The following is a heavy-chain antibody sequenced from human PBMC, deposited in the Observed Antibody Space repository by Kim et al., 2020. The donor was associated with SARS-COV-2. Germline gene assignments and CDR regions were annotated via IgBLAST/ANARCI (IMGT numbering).Heavy chain of an antibody. CDR1: GYSISSGYY. CDR3: ASPADCSGGSCYLGY. V-gene: IGHV4-38-2*02. Sequence: SETLSLTCTVSGYSISSGYYWGWIRQPPVKGLEWIGSIYHSGSTYYNPSLKSRVTISVDTSKNQFSLKLSSVTAADTAVYYCASPADCSGGSCYLGYWGQGTLVTVSS. CDR2: IYHSGST. J-gene: IGHJ4*02. D-gene: IGHD2-15*01.